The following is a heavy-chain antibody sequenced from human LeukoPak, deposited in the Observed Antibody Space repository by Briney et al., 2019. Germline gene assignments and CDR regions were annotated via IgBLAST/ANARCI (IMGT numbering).Heavy chain of an antibody. Sequence: TGGSLRLSCAASGFTFSSYAMSWVRQAPGKGLEWVSAISGSGGSTYYADSVKGRFTISRDNSKNALYLQMNSLRAEDTAVYYCAKDKVARAYYYDSSGYSEVYYFDYWGQGTLVTVSS. CDR2: ISGSGGST. CDR1: GFTFSSYA. CDR3: AKDKVARAYYYDSSGYSEVYYFDY. V-gene: IGHV3-23*01. D-gene: IGHD3-22*01. J-gene: IGHJ4*02.